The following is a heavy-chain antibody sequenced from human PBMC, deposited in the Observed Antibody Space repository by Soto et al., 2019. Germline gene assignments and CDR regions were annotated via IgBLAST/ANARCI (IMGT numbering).Heavy chain of an antibody. D-gene: IGHD6-19*01. Sequence: GESLKISCKGSGYTLTTYWIGWVRQMPGKGLEWMGIIYPGDSDTRYSPSFQGQVTISADKSISTAYLQWSGLKASDTAMYYCARHFGSTGWIDYWGQGTLVTVSS. CDR3: ARHFGSTGWIDY. V-gene: IGHV5-51*01. CDR1: GYTLTTYW. J-gene: IGHJ4*02. CDR2: IYPGDSDT.